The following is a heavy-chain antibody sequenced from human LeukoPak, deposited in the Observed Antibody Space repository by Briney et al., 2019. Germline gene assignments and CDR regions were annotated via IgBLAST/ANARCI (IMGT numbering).Heavy chain of an antibody. V-gene: IGHV1-2*02. Sequence: ASVKVSCKASGYTFTGYYIHWVRQAPGQGLEWMGWINPSSGGTNYAQKFQGRVTMTRDTSISTAYMELSGLRSDDTAVYYCARGFPRHGHFDYWGQGTLVTVSP. J-gene: IGHJ4*02. D-gene: IGHD3-10*01. CDR3: ARGFPRHGHFDY. CDR1: GYTFTGYY. CDR2: INPSSGGT.